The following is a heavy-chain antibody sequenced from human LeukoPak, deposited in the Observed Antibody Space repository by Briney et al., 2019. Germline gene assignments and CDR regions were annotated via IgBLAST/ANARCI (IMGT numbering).Heavy chain of an antibody. CDR1: GYTFTNYY. J-gene: IGHJ6*03. CDR2: INPSGGST. D-gene: IGHD6-19*01. V-gene: IGHV1-46*01. Sequence: ASVKVSCKASGYTFTNYYMYWVRQAPGQGLEWMGIINPSGGSTSYAQKFQGRVTMTRDMSTSTDYMELISLRSEDTAVYYCARVGAVAGTTVYYHYMDVWGKGTTVTISS. CDR3: ARVGAVAGTTVYYHYMDV.